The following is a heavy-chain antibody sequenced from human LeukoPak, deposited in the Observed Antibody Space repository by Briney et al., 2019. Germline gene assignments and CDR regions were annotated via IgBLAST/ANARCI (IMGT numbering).Heavy chain of an antibody. CDR3: ATLLARSGGPMEGYIDY. Sequence: ASVKVSCKASGYTFTSYGISWVRQAPGQGLEWMGWISAYNGNTNYAQKLQGRVTMTTDTSTSTAYMELRSLRSDDTAVYYCATLLARSGGPMEGYIDYWGQGTLVTVSS. V-gene: IGHV1-18*01. J-gene: IGHJ4*02. CDR1: GYTFTSYG. CDR2: ISAYNGNT. D-gene: IGHD2-8*01.